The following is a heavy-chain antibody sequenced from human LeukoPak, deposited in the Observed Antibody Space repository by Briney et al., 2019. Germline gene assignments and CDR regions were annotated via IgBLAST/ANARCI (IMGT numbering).Heavy chain of an antibody. V-gene: IGHV4-59*01. CDR3: ARDLGQYYDTSDNWFDP. J-gene: IGHJ5*02. Sequence: SETLSLTCTVSGGSISSYYWSWVRQPPGKGLEWIGFVYYTGSTNYSPSLKSRVTISVDTSKNQFSLKLRSVTAADTAVYYCARDLGQYYDTSDNWFDPWGQGTLVTVSS. CDR2: VYYTGST. D-gene: IGHD3-22*01. CDR1: GGSISSYY.